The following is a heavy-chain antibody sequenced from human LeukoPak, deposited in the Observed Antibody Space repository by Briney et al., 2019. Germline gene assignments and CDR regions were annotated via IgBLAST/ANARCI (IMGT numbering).Heavy chain of an antibody. J-gene: IGHJ4*02. V-gene: IGHV3-30*18. Sequence: PGGSLRLSCAASGFTFSSYGMHWVRQAPGKGLEWVAVISYDGSNKYYADSVKGRFTISRDNSKNTLYLQMNSLRAEDTAVYYCAKSSGHYGDYLHFDYWGQGTLVTVSS. CDR3: AKSSGHYGDYLHFDY. CDR1: GFTFSSYG. CDR2: ISYDGSNK. D-gene: IGHD4-17*01.